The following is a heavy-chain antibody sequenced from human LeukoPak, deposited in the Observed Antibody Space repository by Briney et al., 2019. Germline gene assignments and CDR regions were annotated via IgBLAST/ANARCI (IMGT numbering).Heavy chain of an antibody. J-gene: IGHJ3*02. V-gene: IGHV4-59*08. CDR3: ARAPEYSYVPVTITVNDAFDI. D-gene: IGHD5-18*01. Sequence: SETLSLTCTVSGGSISSYYWSWIRQPPGKGLEWIGYIYYSGSTNYNPSLKSRVTISVDTSKNQFSLKLSSVTAADTAVYYCARAPEYSYVPVTITVNDAFDIWGQGTMVTVSS. CDR1: GGSISSYY. CDR2: IYYSGST.